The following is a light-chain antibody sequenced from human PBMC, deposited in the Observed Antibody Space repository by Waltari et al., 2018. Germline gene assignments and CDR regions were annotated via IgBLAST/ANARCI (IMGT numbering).Light chain of an antibody. J-gene: IGKJ2*01. V-gene: IGKV3-20*01. CDR1: QGVSSNY. CDR2: GAS. Sequence: EIVLTQSPGTLSLSPGERATLSCRASQGVSSNYFAWYQQKPGQAPRLLIHGASTRATGIPDRFSGRASGTDFTLTISRLEPKDFAVYFCQQYISSPATFGQGTKLEIK. CDR3: QQYISSPAT.